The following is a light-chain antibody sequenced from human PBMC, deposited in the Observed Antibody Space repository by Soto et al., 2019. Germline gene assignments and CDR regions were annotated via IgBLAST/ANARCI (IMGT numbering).Light chain of an antibody. CDR3: QQLHDYPIT. CDR2: AAS. J-gene: IGKJ5*01. V-gene: IGKV1-9*01. CDR1: QGIDSS. Sequence: ILLTHSPSSLSASLGDRVAITGRAVQGIDSSFAWSQQKPGKAPTLLIYAASSLQSGVPSRFSGSGSGTDFTLTTSSLQPEDFATSYCQQLHDYPITFGQGTRLEIK.